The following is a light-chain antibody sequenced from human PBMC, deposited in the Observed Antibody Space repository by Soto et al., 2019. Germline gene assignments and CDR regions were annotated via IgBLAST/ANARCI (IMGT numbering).Light chain of an antibody. V-gene: IGKV1D-13*01. CDR2: DAS. J-gene: IGKJ4*01. CDR3: QQFKNYPLT. Sequence: AIQLTQSPTSLSASVGDRISIACRASQGIGTALAWYHQKSGQPPKLLIYDASNLESGVPSRFSGSGSGTDFTLTISSLQPEDFATYYCQQFKNYPLTFGGGTRVVI. CDR1: QGIGTA.